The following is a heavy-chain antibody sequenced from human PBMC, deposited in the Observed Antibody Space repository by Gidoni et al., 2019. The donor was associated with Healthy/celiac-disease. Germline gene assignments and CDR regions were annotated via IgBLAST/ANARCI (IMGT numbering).Heavy chain of an antibody. D-gene: IGHD3-16*02. Sequence: QVQLQQWGAGLLKPSETLSLTCAVYGGSFSGYYWSWIRPPPGKGLEWIGEINHSGSTNYNPSLKSRVTISVDTSKNQFSLKLSSVTAADTAVYYCARKSPRGSYRQGYFDYWGQGTLVTVSS. V-gene: IGHV4-34*01. CDR1: GGSFSGYY. CDR2: INHSGST. J-gene: IGHJ4*02. CDR3: ARKSPRGSYRQGYFDY.